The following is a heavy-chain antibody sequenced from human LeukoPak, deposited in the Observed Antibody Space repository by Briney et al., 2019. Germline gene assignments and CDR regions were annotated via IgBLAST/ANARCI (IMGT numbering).Heavy chain of an antibody. D-gene: IGHD5-24*01. V-gene: IGHV4-61*02. CDR2: MYTSGRT. CDR3: ARDGLEMATFYFDY. J-gene: IGHJ4*02. Sequence: SQTLSLTCTVSGGSLIRGSYYGSWLRQPAGKGGEWIGRMYTSGRTNYNPSLKSGGTISVDKSKKQFSLEMSSVPAADTAVYYCARDGLEMATFYFDYWGQGTLVTVSS. CDR1: GGSLIRGSYY.